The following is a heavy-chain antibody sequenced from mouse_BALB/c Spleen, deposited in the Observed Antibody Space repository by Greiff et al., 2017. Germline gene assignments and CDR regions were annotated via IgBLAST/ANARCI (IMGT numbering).Heavy chain of an antibody. J-gene: IGHJ2*01. Sequence: ESGPGLVKPSQSLSLTCSVTGYSITSGYYWNWIRQFPGNKLEWMGYISYDGSNNYNPSLKNRISITRDTSKNQFFLKLNSVTTEDTATYYCARLYYGYDLYYFDYWGQGTTLTVSS. CDR3: ARLYYGYDLYYFDY. V-gene: IGHV3-6*02. CDR2: ISYDGSN. CDR1: GYSITSGYY. D-gene: IGHD2-2*01.